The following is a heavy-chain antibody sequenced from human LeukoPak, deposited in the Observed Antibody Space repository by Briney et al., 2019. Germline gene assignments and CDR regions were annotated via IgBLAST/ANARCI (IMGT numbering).Heavy chain of an antibody. V-gene: IGHV3-48*02. CDR3: ARDFSGSYVTEYLQY. Sequence: GGSLRLSCVASGFTFSSYSMNWVRQAPGKGLEWVSYISSTSSTVHYADSVKGRFTISRDNAKNSLYLQMNSLRDEDTAVYYCARDFSGSYVTEYLQYWGQGTLVTVSS. D-gene: IGHD1-26*01. CDR1: GFTFSSYS. J-gene: IGHJ1*01. CDR2: ISSTSSTV.